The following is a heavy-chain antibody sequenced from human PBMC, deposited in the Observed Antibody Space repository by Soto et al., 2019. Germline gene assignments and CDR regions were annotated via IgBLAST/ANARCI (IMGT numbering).Heavy chain of an antibody. CDR2: IIPIFGTA. CDR3: AREVARDPITMERGSYYHYGMDV. Sequence: QVQLVQSGAEVKKPGSSVKVSCKASGGTFSSYAISWVRQAPGQGLEWMGGIIPIFGTANYAQKFQGRVTITADKSTSTAYMELSSLRSEDTAVYYCAREVARDPITMERGSYYHYGMDVWGQGTTVTVSS. V-gene: IGHV1-69*06. J-gene: IGHJ6*02. CDR1: GGTFSSYA. D-gene: IGHD3-10*01.